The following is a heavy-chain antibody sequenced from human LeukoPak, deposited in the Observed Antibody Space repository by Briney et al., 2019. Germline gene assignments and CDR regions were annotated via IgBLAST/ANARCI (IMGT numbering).Heavy chain of an antibody. CDR3: AKSGARDGDYYYYGMDV. Sequence: GRSLRISCAASGFTFGSYSMNWVRQAPGKGLERVAVISYDGSNKYYADSVKGRFTISRDNSKNTLYLQMNSLRAEDTAVYYCAKSGARDGDYYYYGMDVWGQGTTVTVSS. CDR1: GFTFGSYS. CDR2: ISYDGSNK. V-gene: IGHV3-30*18. J-gene: IGHJ6*02. D-gene: IGHD2-15*01.